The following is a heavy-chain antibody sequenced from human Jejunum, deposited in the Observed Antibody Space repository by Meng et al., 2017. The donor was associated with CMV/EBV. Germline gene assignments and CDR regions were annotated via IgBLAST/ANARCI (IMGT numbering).Heavy chain of an antibody. V-gene: IGHV4-34*01. D-gene: IGHD1-14*01. CDR1: CLSLIGFF. Sequence: SLSFTVYCLSLIGFFWAYLRPPPGKGLESFGKLNHRGLTYYSPSLKTRLTMSLDTSKTQFFLNLSSVTAADTAVYYCGRGDNYFPETWGQGALVTVSS. J-gene: IGHJ5*02. CDR3: GRGDNYFPET. CDR2: LNHRGLT.